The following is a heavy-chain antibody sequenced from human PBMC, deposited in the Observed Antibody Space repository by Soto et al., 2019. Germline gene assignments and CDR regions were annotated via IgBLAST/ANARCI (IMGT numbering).Heavy chain of an antibody. D-gene: IGHD6-19*01. CDR1: GFTFSSYA. J-gene: IGHJ4*02. Sequence: QVQLVESGGGVVQPGRSLRLSCAASGFTFSSYAMHWVRKAPGKGLEWVAVISYDGSNKYYADSVKGRFTISRDNSKNTLYLQMNSLRAEDTAVYYCARDRPVAGGETYYFDYWGQGTLVTVSS. CDR2: ISYDGSNK. CDR3: ARDRPVAGGETYYFDY. V-gene: IGHV3-30-3*01.